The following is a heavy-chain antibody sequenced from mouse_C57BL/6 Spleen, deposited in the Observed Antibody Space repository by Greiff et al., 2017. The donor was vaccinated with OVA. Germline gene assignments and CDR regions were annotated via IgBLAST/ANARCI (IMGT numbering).Heavy chain of an antibody. CDR2: IYPGDGDT. CDR1: GYAFSSSW. D-gene: IGHD1-1*01. V-gene: IGHV1-82*01. Sequence: QVQLKQSGPELVKPGASVKISCKASGYAFSSSWMNWVKQRPGQGLEWIGRIYPGDGDTNYNGKFKGKATLTADKSSSTAYMQLSSLTSEDSAVYFCARGGYYGSGAYWGQGTLVTVSA. J-gene: IGHJ3*01. CDR3: ARGGYYGSGAY.